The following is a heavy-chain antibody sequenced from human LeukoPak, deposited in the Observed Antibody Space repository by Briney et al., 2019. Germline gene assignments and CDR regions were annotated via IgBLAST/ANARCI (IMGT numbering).Heavy chain of an antibody. Sequence: SETLSLTCTVSGGPVRSGSYYWSWIRQPPGKGLEWIGYIYYSGSTNYNPSLKSRVTMSVDTSKNQFSLKLSSVTAADTAVYYCARSPSSSTTYYTFEYWGLGTLVTVSS. J-gene: IGHJ4*02. V-gene: IGHV4-61*01. CDR3: ARSPSSSTTYYTFEY. CDR2: IYYSGST. D-gene: IGHD2-2*02. CDR1: GGPVRSGSYY.